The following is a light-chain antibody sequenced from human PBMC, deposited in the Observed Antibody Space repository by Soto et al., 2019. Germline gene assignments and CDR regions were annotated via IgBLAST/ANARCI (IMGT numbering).Light chain of an antibody. J-gene: IGLJ2*01. CDR1: SSNIGSNY. CDR2: RNN. CDR3: AAWDGSLSGVV. V-gene: IGLV1-47*01. Sequence: QSVLTQPPSASGTPGQRVTISCSGSSSNIGSNYVYWYQQLPGTVPQLLIYRNNERPSGVPDRFSGSKSGTSASLAISGLRSEDEADYYCAAWDGSLSGVVFGGGTKLT.